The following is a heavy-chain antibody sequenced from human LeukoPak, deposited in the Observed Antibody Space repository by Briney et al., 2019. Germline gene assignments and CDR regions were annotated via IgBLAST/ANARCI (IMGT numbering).Heavy chain of an antibody. J-gene: IGHJ4*02. CDR2: ISSSSSYI. CDR3: ARDRDGYNPTDDHYFDY. D-gene: IGHD5-24*01. V-gene: IGHV3-21*01. Sequence: GGSLRLSCAASGFTFSSYSMNWVRQAPGKGLEWVSSISSSSSYIYYADSVKGRFTISRDNAKNSLYLQMNSLRAEDTAVYYCARDRDGYNPTDDHYFDYWGQGTLVTVSS. CDR1: GFTFSSYS.